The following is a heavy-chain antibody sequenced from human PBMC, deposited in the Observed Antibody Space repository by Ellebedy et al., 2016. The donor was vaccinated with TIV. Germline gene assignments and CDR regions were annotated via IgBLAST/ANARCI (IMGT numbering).Heavy chain of an antibody. J-gene: IGHJ4*02. D-gene: IGHD5-24*01. CDR2: FGDTAHNT. V-gene: IGHV3-23*01. CDR1: GFTFSDYS. CDR3: TTVGERWLQLV. Sequence: GESLKISCAASGFTFSDYSMNWVRQAPGKGLEWVSVFGDTAHNTYYVDSVKGRFTISRDNSGNTLYLQMNSLRAEDTAFYFCTTVGERWLQLVWGQGTLVTVSS.